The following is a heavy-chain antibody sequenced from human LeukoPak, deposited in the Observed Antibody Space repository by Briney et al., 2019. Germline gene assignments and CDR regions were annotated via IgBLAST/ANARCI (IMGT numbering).Heavy chain of an antibody. CDR2: IYDSLST. CDR1: GGSMSTYY. CDR3: ARRSWYVDY. V-gene: IGHV4-59*03. D-gene: IGHD6-13*01. J-gene: IGHJ4*02. Sequence: ASETLSLICTVSGGSMSTYYWSWIRQPPGKGLEWLGYIYDSLSTDYNPPLKGPVTISVDMSKNQFSLKLGCVPAADLAVYYCARRSWYVDYWGRGTLVSVFS.